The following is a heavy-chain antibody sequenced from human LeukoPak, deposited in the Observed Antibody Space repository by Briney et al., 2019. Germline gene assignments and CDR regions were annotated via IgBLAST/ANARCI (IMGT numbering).Heavy chain of an antibody. D-gene: IGHD6-19*01. Sequence: SVKVSCKASGGTFSSYASSWVRQAPGQGLEWMGRIIPILGIANYAQKFQGRVTITADKSTSTAYMELSSLRSEDTAVYYCARGGIAVAVPFDYWGQGTLVTVSS. V-gene: IGHV1-69*04. CDR2: IIPILGIA. J-gene: IGHJ4*02. CDR3: ARGGIAVAVPFDY. CDR1: GGTFSSYA.